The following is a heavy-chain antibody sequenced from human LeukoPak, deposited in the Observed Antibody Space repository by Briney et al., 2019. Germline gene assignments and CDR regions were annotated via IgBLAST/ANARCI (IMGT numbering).Heavy chain of an antibody. J-gene: IGHJ4*02. CDR3: ASRSSSWYYFDY. D-gene: IGHD6-13*01. CDR1: GFTFSNYF. CDR2: IKQDRSEK. V-gene: IGHV3-7*01. Sequence: PGGSLRLSCAASGFTFSNYFMSWVRQAPGKGLEWVANIKQDRSEKYYVDSVKGRFTISRDNAKNSLYLQMNSLRAEDTAVYYCASRSSSWYYFDYWGQGTLVTVSS.